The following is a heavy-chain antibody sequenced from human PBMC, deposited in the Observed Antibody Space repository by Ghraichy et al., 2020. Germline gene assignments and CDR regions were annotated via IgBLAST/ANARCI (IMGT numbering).Heavy chain of an antibody. D-gene: IGHD6-19*01. CDR2: ISAYNGNT. CDR1: GYTFTSYG. Sequence: ASVKVSCKASGYTFTSYGINWVRQAPGQGLEWMGWISAYNGNTNYAQKLQGRVTMTTDTSTSTAYMELRILRSDDTAVYYCARGGNRAVAGRAPYVCWGQGSMVTVCS. J-gene: IGHJ4*02. V-gene: IGHV1-18*01. CDR3: ARGGNRAVAGRAPYVC.